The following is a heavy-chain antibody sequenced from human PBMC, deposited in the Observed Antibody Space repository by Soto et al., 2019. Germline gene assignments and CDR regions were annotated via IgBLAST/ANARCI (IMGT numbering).Heavy chain of an antibody. J-gene: IGHJ6*02. Sequence: SETLSLTCTVSGGSISSSSYYWGWIRQPPGKGLEWIGEINHSGSTNYNPSLKSRVTISVDTSKNQFPLKLSSVTAADTAVYYCARVVVAATRFRYYYYGMDVWGQGTTVTVSS. CDR2: INHSGST. V-gene: IGHV4-39*06. CDR1: GGSISSSSYY. CDR3: ARVVVAATRFRYYYYGMDV. D-gene: IGHD2-15*01.